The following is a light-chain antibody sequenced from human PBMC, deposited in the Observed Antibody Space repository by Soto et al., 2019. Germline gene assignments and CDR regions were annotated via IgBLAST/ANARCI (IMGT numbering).Light chain of an antibody. Sequence: ELVMTQSPATLSVSPGERATLSCRVSQSVRSTLAWYQQKPGQAPRLLIYGASTRATGIPARFSGSGSGTDFTLTISSLQSEDFAVYYCQEYNNWPYTFGQGTKVDIK. CDR1: QSVRST. V-gene: IGKV3-15*01. J-gene: IGKJ2*01. CDR2: GAS. CDR3: QEYNNWPYT.